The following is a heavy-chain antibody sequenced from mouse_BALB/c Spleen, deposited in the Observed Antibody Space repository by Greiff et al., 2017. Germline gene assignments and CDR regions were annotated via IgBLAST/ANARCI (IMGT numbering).Heavy chain of an antibody. J-gene: IGHJ2*01. D-gene: IGHD1-1*01. CDR3: AREGGSRPFDY. CDR2: IRNKANGYTT. CDR1: GFTFTDYY. Sequence: EVMLVESGGGLVQPGGSLRLSCATSGFTFTDYYMSWVRQPPGKALEWLGFIRNKANGYTTEYSASVKGRFTISRDNSQSILYLQMNTLRAEDSATYYCAREGGSRPFDYWGQGTTLTVSS. V-gene: IGHV7-3*02.